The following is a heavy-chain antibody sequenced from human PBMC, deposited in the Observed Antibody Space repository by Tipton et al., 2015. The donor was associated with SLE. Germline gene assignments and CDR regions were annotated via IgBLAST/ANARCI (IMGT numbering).Heavy chain of an antibody. D-gene: IGHD1-26*01. V-gene: IGHV4-38-2*01. Sequence: TLSLTCAVSGYFFSSGHYSGYFRGWIRQPPGKGLEWIGNIYDSGKTYYNPSLKSRVTISVDTSKNQFSLKLSSVTAADTAVYYCARRGSWWYFDLWGRGTLVTVSS. CDR1: GYFFSSGHYSGYF. J-gene: IGHJ2*01. CDR3: ARRGSWWYFDL. CDR2: IYDSGKT.